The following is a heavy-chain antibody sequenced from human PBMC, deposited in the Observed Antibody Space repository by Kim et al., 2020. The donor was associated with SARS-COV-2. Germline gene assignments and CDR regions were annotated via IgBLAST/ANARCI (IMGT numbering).Heavy chain of an antibody. CDR3: ARDGDSRDSYGFGY. D-gene: IGHD5-18*01. Sequence: NPSLESRVTISVDTSKNQFSLMLSSVTAADTAVYYCARDGDSRDSYGFGYWGQVTLVTVSS. J-gene: IGHJ4*02. V-gene: IGHV4-59*01.